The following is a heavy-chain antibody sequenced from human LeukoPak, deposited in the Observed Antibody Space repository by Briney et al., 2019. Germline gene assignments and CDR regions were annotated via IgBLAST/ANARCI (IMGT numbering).Heavy chain of an antibody. CDR1: GYTFTSYD. J-gene: IGHJ4*02. CDR2: MNPNSGNT. V-gene: IGHV1-8*01. D-gene: IGHD4/OR15-4a*01. Sequence: GASVKVSCKASGYTFTSYDINWVRQATGQGLEWMGWMNPNSGNTGYAQKFQGRVTMTRNTSISTAYMELSSLRAGDTAVYYCARGVLTTTIGAPDYWGQGTLVTVSS. CDR3: ARGVLTTTIGAPDY.